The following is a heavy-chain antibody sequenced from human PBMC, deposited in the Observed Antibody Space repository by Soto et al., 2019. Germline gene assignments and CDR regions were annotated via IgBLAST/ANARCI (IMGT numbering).Heavy chain of an antibody. CDR2: ITASGGST. CDR3: AVHLGQNYYTLDV. Sequence: EVQLLESGGGLIEPGGSLRLSCTDSQFTFSNFVMSWVRQVPGKGLEWLSCITASGGSTYYADSVKGRFSVSRDNSKNTLYLQLNSLEAEDTAVYHCAVHLGQNYYTLDVWGQGTTVHVSS. J-gene: IGHJ6*02. CDR1: QFTFSNFV. V-gene: IGHV3-23*01.